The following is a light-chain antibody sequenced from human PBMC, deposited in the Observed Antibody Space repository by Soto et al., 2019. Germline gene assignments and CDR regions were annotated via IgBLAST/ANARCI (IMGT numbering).Light chain of an antibody. Sequence: EIVLTQSPGTLSLSPGERATLSCRASQTVSSSYLAWYQQKPGQAPRLLIYGASTRAAGIPDRFSGSGSGTDFTLTISRLEPEDFAVYYCQQYGTSPVTFGQGTKLEIQ. CDR2: GAS. V-gene: IGKV3-20*01. J-gene: IGKJ2*01. CDR3: QQYGTSPVT. CDR1: QTVSSSY.